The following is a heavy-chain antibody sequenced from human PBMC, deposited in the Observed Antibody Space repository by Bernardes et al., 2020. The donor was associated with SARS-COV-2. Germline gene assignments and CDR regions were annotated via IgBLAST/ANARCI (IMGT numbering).Heavy chain of an antibody. CDR1: GFTFSSYW. CDR2: IKQDGSEK. Sequence: GGSLRLSCAASGFTFSSYWMSWVRQAPGKGLEWVANIKQDGSEKFYADSVRGRFTISRDNSKNKLYLQMNSLRAEDTAVYYCATTPQYEYTRVFDFWGQGTLVTVSS. J-gene: IGHJ4*02. CDR3: ATTPQYEYTRVFDF. D-gene: IGHD2-15*01. V-gene: IGHV3-7*01.